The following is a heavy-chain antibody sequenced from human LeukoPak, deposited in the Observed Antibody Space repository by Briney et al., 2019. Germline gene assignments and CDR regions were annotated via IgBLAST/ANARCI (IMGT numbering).Heavy chain of an antibody. CDR3: ARMKDSSGWYKANYFDY. CDR2: IYTGVST. Sequence: PGGSLRLSCAASGFTFSSYVMHWVRQAPGKGLEWVAVIYTGVSTYYTDSVKGRFTISRDNSKNTLYLQMNSLRTEDTAVYYCARMKDSSGWYKANYFDYWGQGTLVTVSS. V-gene: IGHV3-53*01. D-gene: IGHD6-19*01. CDR1: GFTFSSYV. J-gene: IGHJ4*02.